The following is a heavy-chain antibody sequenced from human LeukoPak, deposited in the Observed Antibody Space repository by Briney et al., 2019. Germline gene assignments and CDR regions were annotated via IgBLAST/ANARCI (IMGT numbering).Heavy chain of an antibody. V-gene: IGHV3-23*01. CDR2: ISGSGGST. J-gene: IGHJ4*02. D-gene: IGHD3-10*01. Sequence: GSLRLSCAASGFTFSSYAMSWVRQAPGKGLEWVSAISGSGGSTYYADSVKGRFTISRDNSKNTLYLQMNSLRAEDTAVYYCAKERQWVLLLFGGSLSYDYLGQGTLVNVLS. CDR3: AKERQWVLLLFGGSLSYDY. CDR1: GFTFSSYA.